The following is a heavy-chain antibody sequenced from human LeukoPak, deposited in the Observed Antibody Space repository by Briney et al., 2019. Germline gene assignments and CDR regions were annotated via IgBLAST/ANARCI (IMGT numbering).Heavy chain of an antibody. J-gene: IGHJ3*02. CDR3: ARYLTGWSSAFDI. CDR1: GFTVTSSH. V-gene: IGHV3-66*01. Sequence: PGGSLRLSCAASGFTVTSSHMSWVRRAPGKGLEWVSVIYTGGSTYYADSVKGRFTISRDNSKNTLYLQMNSLRAEDTAVYYCARYLTGWSSAFDIWGQGTMVTVSS. CDR2: IYTGGST. D-gene: IGHD6-19*01.